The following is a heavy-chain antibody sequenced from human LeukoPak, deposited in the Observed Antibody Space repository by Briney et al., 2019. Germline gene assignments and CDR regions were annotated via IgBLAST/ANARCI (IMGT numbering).Heavy chain of an antibody. CDR3: AKVTMGRVVVAGTLNPVDV. CDR1: GFTFSNYA. J-gene: IGHJ3*01. Sequence: GGSLRLSCAASGFTFSNYAMTWVRQAPGKGLEWVSAVSASGGSTYYADSVKGRFTISRDNSKNTLYLQMNSLRAEDTAVYYCAKVTMGRVVVAGTLNPVDVWGQGTMVTVSS. V-gene: IGHV3-23*01. D-gene: IGHD6-19*01. CDR2: VSASGGST.